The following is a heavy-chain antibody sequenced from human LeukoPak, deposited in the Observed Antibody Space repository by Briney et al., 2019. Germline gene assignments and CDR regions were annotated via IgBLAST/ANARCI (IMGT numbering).Heavy chain of an antibody. J-gene: IGHJ4*02. CDR3: ANSQLRFLEWLVY. V-gene: IGHV3-30*18. Sequence: GRSLRLSCAASGFTFSSYGMHWVRQAPGKGLEWVAVISYDGSNKYYADSVKGRFAISRDNSKNTLYLQMNSLRAEDTAVYYCANSQLRFLEWLVYWGQGTLVTVSS. D-gene: IGHD3-3*01. CDR1: GFTFSSYG. CDR2: ISYDGSNK.